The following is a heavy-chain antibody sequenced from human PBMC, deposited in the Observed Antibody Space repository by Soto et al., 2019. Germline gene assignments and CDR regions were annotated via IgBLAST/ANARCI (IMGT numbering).Heavy chain of an antibody. J-gene: IGHJ4*02. Sequence: EVQLLESGGGLVQPGGSLRLSCAASGFTFSSYAMSSVRQAPGKGLEWVSALSGSGGSTYYADSVKGRFTISRDNSKNPLYLQMNSLSAEDTAVYYCAKVNPGIAVAGKVDDWGQGTLVSVSS. CDR1: GFTFSSYA. CDR2: LSGSGGST. D-gene: IGHD6-19*01. CDR3: AKVNPGIAVAGKVDD. V-gene: IGHV3-23*01.